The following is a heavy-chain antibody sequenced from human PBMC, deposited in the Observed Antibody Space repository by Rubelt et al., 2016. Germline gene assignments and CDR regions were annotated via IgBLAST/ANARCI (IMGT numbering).Heavy chain of an antibody. CDR2: SGST. J-gene: IGHJ5*02. V-gene: IGHV4-39*01. CDR3: ASAGTTGYWFDP. D-gene: IGHD1-1*01. Sequence: SGSTYYNPSLKSRVTISVDTSKNQFSLKLSSVTAADTAVYYCASAGTTGYWFDPWGQGTLVTVSS.